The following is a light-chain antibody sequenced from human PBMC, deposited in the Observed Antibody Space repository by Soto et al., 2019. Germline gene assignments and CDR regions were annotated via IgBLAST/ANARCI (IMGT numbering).Light chain of an antibody. CDR1: QSVSTTT. J-gene: IGKJ4*01. V-gene: IGKV3-20*01. CDR2: SAS. CDR3: QQYDSSPLT. Sequence: EIVLTQSPDTLSLSPGQRATLSCRASQSVSTTTFAWYQQKPGQAPRLLIYSASIRATGIPDRFSGSGSGADFTLTISRLEPEDFAVYYCQQYDSSPLTFGGGTKVDIK.